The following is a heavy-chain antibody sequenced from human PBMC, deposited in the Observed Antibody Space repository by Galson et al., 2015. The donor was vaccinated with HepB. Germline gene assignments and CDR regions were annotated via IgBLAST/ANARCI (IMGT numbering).Heavy chain of an antibody. V-gene: IGHV3-30-3*01. CDR1: GFTFSSYA. CDR2: ISYDGSNK. D-gene: IGHD4-11*01. Sequence: SLRLSCAASGFTFSSYAMHWVRQAPGKGLEWVAVISYDGSNKYYADSVKGRFTISRDNSKNTLYLQMNSLRAEDTAVYYCARDSNRLNYYYYMDVWGKGTTVTVSS. CDR3: ARDSNRLNYYYYMDV. J-gene: IGHJ6*03.